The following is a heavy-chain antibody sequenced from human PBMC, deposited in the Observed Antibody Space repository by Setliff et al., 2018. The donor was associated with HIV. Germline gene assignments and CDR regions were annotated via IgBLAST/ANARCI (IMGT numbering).Heavy chain of an antibody. CDR3: ARDPRYSSVWFRNGGVDY. CDR2: VSNKGDT. Sequence: GASVKVSCKTSGYMLSSYGISWVRQAPGQGLEWMGWVSNKGDTNYVQKLRDRLTITTDTSTSTAYLELRDLRSEDTAVYYCARDPRYSSVWFRNGGVDYWGQGTLVTVSS. J-gene: IGHJ4*02. V-gene: IGHV1-18*01. CDR1: GYMLSSYG. D-gene: IGHD6-19*01.